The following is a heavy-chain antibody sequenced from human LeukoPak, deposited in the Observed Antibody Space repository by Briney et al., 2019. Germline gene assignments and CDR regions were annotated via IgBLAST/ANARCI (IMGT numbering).Heavy chain of an antibody. CDR1: GFTFDDYG. CDR2: INWNGGST. CDR3: ARVMITFGGVMSAFDI. V-gene: IGHV3-20*04. J-gene: IGHJ3*02. D-gene: IGHD3-16*01. Sequence: GGSLRLSCAASGFTFDDYGMSWVRQAPGKGLEWVSGINWNGGSTGYADSVKGRFTISRDNAKNPLYLQMNSLRAEDTALYYCARVMITFGGVMSAFDIWGQGTMVTVSS.